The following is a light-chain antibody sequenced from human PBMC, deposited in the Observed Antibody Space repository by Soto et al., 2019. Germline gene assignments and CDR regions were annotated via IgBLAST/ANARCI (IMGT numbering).Light chain of an antibody. CDR1: HDVYSN. CDR3: QQYHNLRT. J-gene: IGKJ1*01. V-gene: IGKV3-15*01. CDR2: RAS. Sequence: EMVSTQSPATLSVSPGERASLSCTASHDVYSNLAWFQQRPGQAPRLLIYRASTRATGTPARFSGSGSGTEFTLTITSLQSEDFALYYCQQYHNLRTFGQGTKVDIK.